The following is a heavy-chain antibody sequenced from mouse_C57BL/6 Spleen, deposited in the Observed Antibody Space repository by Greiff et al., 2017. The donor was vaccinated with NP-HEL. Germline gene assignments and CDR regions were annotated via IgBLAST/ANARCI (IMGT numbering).Heavy chain of an antibody. CDR1: GFTFSDYY. CDR2: INYDGSST. D-gene: IGHD1-1*01. V-gene: IGHV5-16*01. Sequence: EVMLVESEGGLVQPGSSMKLSCTASGFTFSDYYMAWVRQVPEKGLEWVANINYDGSSTYYLDSLKSRFIISRDNAKNILYLQMSSLKSEDTATYYCARDPSYGTYFDYWGQGTTLTVSS. CDR3: ARDPSYGTYFDY. J-gene: IGHJ2*01.